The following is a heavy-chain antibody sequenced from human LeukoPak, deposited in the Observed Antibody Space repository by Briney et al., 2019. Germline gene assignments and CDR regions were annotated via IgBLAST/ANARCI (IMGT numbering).Heavy chain of an antibody. Sequence: SETLSLTCSVSGASTSHFYWNWIRQPPGKGLEWIGYMHNSGSSKHSPSLKSRGTISIDTSKNQFSLQLTSVTAADTAIYYCARSAEWLRNAFDIWGQGTMGSVSS. CDR1: GASTSHFY. J-gene: IGHJ3*02. D-gene: IGHD5-12*01. CDR2: MHNSGSS. V-gene: IGHV4-59*01. CDR3: ARSAEWLRNAFDI.